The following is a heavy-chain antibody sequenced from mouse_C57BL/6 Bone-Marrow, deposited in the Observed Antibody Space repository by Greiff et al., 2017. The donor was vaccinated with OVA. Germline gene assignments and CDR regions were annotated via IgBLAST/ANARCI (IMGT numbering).Heavy chain of an antibody. Sequence: QVQLQQSGAELARPGASVKLSCKASGYTFTSYGISWVKQRTGQGLEWIGEIYPRSGNTYYNEKFKGKATLTADKSSSTAYMELRSLTSEDSAVYFCASRIYYYGSSEAYWGRGTLVTVSA. CDR2: IYPRSGNT. CDR1: GYTFTSYG. V-gene: IGHV1-81*01. D-gene: IGHD1-1*01. J-gene: IGHJ3*01. CDR3: ASRIYYYGSSEAY.